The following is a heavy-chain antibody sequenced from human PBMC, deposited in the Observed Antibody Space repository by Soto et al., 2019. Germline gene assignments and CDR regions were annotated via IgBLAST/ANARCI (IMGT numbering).Heavy chain of an antibody. V-gene: IGHV3-7*01. J-gene: IGHJ6*03. Sequence: GGSLRLSCAASGFTFSSYWMSWVRQAPGKGLEWVANIKQDGSEKYYVDSVKGRFTISRDNAKNSLYLQMNSLRAEDTAVYYCARDSRVSRLLNYYYYMDVWGKGTTVTVSS. CDR1: GFTFSSYW. CDR3: ARDSRVSRLLNYYYYMDV. D-gene: IGHD4-17*01. CDR2: IKQDGSEK.